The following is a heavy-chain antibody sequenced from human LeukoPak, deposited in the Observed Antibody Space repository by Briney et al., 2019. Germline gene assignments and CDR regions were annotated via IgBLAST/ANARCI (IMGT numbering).Heavy chain of an antibody. CDR2: IIPILGIA. Sequence: SVKVSCKASGGTFSSYAISWVRQAPGQGLEWMGRIIPILGIANYAQKFQGRVTITADKSTSTAYMELSSLRSEDTAVYYCARTNSGSYLAFDYWGRGTLVTVSS. CDR1: GGTFSSYA. CDR3: ARTNSGSYLAFDY. J-gene: IGHJ4*02. V-gene: IGHV1-69*04. D-gene: IGHD1-26*01.